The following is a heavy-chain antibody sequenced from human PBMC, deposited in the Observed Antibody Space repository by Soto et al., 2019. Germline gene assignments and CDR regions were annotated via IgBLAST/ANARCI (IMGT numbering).Heavy chain of an antibody. V-gene: IGHV3-23*01. D-gene: IGHD2-2*01. CDR1: GFTFSSYA. Sequence: GGSLRLSCAASGFTFSSYAMSWVRQAPGKGLEWVSAISGSGGSTYYADSVKGRFTISRDNSKNTLYLQMNSLRAEDTAVYYSAKAQANIVVVPAADDYWGQGTPVTVSS. J-gene: IGHJ4*02. CDR2: ISGSGGST. CDR3: AKAQANIVVVPAADDY.